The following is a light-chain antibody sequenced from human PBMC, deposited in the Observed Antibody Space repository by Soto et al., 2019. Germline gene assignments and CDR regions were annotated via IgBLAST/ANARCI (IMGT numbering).Light chain of an antibody. CDR2: AAT. CDR3: QKHNCASYT. V-gene: IGKV1-27*01. J-gene: IGKJ2*01. Sequence: DIQLTQSPSSLSAFVGDGVSITCRTSQDINNYLAWYQQKSWELPQLLFYAATTLQAGLPFRFSGSGAGPAFTLTIRTLRPEDVATYDCQKHNCASYTFGPGNNLEIK. CDR1: QDINNY.